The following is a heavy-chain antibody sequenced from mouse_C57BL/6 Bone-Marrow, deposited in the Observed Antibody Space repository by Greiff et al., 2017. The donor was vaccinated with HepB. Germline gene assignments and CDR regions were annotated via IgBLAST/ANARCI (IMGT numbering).Heavy chain of an antibody. J-gene: IGHJ4*01. Sequence: QVQLKESGAELVRPGTSVKVSCKASGYAFTNYLIEWVKQRPGQGLEWIGVINPGSGGTNYNEKFKGKATLTADKSSSTAYMQLSSLTSEDSAVYFCATLRRAMDYWGQGTSVTVSS. CDR3: ATLRRAMDY. CDR1: GYAFTNYL. D-gene: IGHD2-4*01. V-gene: IGHV1-54*01. CDR2: INPGSGGT.